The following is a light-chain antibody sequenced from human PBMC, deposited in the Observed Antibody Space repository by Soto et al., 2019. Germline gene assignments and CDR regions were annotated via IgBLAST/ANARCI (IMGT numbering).Light chain of an antibody. CDR3: RQSYSSPPP. V-gene: IGKV1-39*01. CDR1: QNINNY. CDR2: AAS. Sequence: DIQMTQSPSSLSASVGDRVTITCRASQNINNYLNWYQQKPGKAPKLLIYAASSLQSGVPSMFSGSGSGPDFTLTISSLQPVDLANYYYRQSYSSPPPCAQGTEL. J-gene: IGKJ1*01.